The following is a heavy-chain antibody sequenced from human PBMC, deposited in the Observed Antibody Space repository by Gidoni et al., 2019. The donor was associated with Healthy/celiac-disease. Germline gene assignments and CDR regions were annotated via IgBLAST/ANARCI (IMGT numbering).Heavy chain of an antibody. CDR2: IIPIFGTA. D-gene: IGHD4-17*01. Sequence: VQLVQSGAAVKKPGSSVKVSCKASGGTFSSYATRWVRQAPGQGLEWLGGIIPIFGTANYAQKFQGRVTITADESTSTAYMELSSLRSEDTAVYYCARASGHGDYVGDYYYGMDVWGQGTTVTVSS. CDR3: ARASGHGDYVGDYYYGMDV. V-gene: IGHV1-69*01. J-gene: IGHJ6*02. CDR1: GGTFSSYA.